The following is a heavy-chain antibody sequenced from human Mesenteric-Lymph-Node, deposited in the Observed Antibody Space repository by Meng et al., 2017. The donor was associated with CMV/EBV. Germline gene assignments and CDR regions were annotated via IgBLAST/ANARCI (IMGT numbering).Heavy chain of an antibody. V-gene: IGHV3-23*01. CDR1: GFTFSSYA. CDR3: AKDLYSSGWYGWGTFDI. J-gene: IGHJ3*02. CDR2: ISGSGGST. Sequence: GESLKISCAASGFTFSSYALSWVRQAPGKGLEWVSGISGSGGSTYYADAVKGHFTISRDNSKNTLYLQMTSLRAEDTAVYFCAKDLYSSGWYGWGTFDIWGQGTMVTVSS. D-gene: IGHD6-19*01.